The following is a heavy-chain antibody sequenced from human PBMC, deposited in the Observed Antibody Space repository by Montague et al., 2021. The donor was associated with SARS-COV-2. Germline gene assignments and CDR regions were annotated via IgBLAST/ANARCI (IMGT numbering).Heavy chain of an antibody. CDR3: ATSRFLEWLFTMDGTFDY. Sequence: SLRLSCAASGFTFSSYAMSWVRQAPGKGLEWVSAISGSGGSTYYADSVKGRFTISRENSKNTLYLQMNSRRAEDTAVYFCATSRFLEWLFTMDGTFDYWGQGTLVTVSS. CDR1: GFTFSSYA. CDR2: ISGSGGST. J-gene: IGHJ4*02. V-gene: IGHV3-23*01. D-gene: IGHD3-3*01.